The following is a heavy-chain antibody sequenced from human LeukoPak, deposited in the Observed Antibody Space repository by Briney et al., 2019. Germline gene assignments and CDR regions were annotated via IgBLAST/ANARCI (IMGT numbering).Heavy chain of an antibody. J-gene: IGHJ4*02. D-gene: IGHD3-22*01. CDR1: GFTFSSYG. Sequence: TGGSLRLSCAASGFTFSSYGMHWVRQAPGKGLEWVAVIWYDGSNKYYADSVKGRFTISRDNSKNTLDLQMNNLRPEDTAVYYCAKGAGGSSGYYRPPDLWGQGTLVTVSS. CDR3: AKGAGGSSGYYRPPDL. V-gene: IGHV3-30*02. CDR2: IWYDGSNK.